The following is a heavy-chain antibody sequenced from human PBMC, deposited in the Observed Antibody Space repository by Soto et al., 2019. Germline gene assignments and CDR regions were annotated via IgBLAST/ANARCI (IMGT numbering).Heavy chain of an antibody. CDR3: GRNRGEYTGSSDS. CDR2: ISGGGVTT. Sequence: GGSLRLSCAASGFTFSTYAMSWVRQAPGKGLEWVSGISGGGVTTDYADSVKGRFTISRDNSKNTLYLQMNTLRAEDTAVYYCGRNRGEYTGSSDSWGQGTLVTVSS. D-gene: IGHD6-6*01. CDR1: GFTFSTYA. J-gene: IGHJ4*02. V-gene: IGHV3-23*01.